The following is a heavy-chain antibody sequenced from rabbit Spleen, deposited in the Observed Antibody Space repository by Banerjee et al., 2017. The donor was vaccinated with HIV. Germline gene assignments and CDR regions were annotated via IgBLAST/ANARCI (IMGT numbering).Heavy chain of an antibody. V-gene: IGHV1S47*01. J-gene: IGHJ4*01. Sequence: EESGGDLVKPGASLTLTCTASGFSFSSRYYMCWVRQAPGKGPEWIACISNGDGSTYYASWVNGRFTISRSTSLDTVTLQMTSLTAADTATYFCARDLTVVIGWNFKLWGPGSLVTVS. CDR1: GFSFSSRYY. CDR2: ISNGDGST. CDR3: ARDLTVVIGWNFKL. D-gene: IGHD1-1*01.